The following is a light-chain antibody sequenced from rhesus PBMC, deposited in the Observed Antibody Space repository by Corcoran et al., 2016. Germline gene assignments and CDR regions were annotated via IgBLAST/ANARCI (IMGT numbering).Light chain of an antibody. CDR3: LHHNNYPWT. CDR1: QDINSY. Sequence: DIQMTQSPSSLSASVGDTVTITCRASQDINSYLNWFQQKPGKAPNLLIYDATSLQSGVPSRLSGSGSGKDFTLTISSLQPEDFATYFCLHHNNYPWTFGQGTKVESK. J-gene: IGKJ1*01. CDR2: DAT. V-gene: IGKV1-28*03.